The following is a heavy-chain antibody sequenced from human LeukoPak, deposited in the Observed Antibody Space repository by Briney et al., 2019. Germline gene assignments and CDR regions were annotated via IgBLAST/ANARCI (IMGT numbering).Heavy chain of an antibody. J-gene: IGHJ4*02. CDR2: IHTSGST. Sequence: SSETLSLTCTVSGGSISNYHWSWIRQPAGKGLEWISQIHTSGSTNYNPPLKSRVTMSMDTPENQLSLTIRSVTAADTAVYYCARRDISSGWSFDYWGPGILVTVSS. V-gene: IGHV4-4*07. D-gene: IGHD6-19*01. CDR3: ARRDISSGWSFDY. CDR1: GGSISNYH.